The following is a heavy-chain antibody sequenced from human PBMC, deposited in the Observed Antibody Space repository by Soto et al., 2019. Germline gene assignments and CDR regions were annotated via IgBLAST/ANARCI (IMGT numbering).Heavy chain of an antibody. Sequence: GGSLRLSCAASGFTFSSYSMNWVRQAPGKGLEWVSSISSSSSYIYYADSVKGRFTISRDNAKNSLYLQMNSLRAEDTAVYYWARVTADYCSGGSCYNANGMEIWGKGTTVTVSS. CDR2: ISSSSSYI. CDR1: GFTFSSYS. CDR3: ARVTADYCSGGSCYNANGMEI. V-gene: IGHV3-21*04. D-gene: IGHD2-15*01. J-gene: IGHJ6*01.